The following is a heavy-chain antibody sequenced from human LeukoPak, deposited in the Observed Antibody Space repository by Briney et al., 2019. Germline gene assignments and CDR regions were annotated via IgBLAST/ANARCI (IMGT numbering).Heavy chain of an antibody. Sequence: PGGSLRLSCAASGFTFSSYAMSWVRQAPGKGLEWVSGISHSGSSTYYTDAVKGRFTISRDNSKNTLYLQMNSLRAEDTAVYYCATPTSHDYWGPGTLVTVSS. CDR2: ISHSGSST. V-gene: IGHV3-23*01. CDR3: ATPTSHDY. CDR1: GFTFSSYA. J-gene: IGHJ4*02.